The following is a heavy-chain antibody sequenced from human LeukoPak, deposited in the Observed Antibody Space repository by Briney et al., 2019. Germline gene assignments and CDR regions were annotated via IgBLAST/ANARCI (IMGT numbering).Heavy chain of an antibody. D-gene: IGHD3-16*02. Sequence: SVSVSCTASGGTFSSYAISWVRQAPGQGLEWMGRIIPIPGIANYAQKFQGRVTITADKSTSTAYMELSSLRSEDTAVYYCARAVNDYVWGSYRSYYFDYWGQGTLVTVSS. CDR3: ARAVNDYVWGSYRSYYFDY. CDR2: IIPIPGIA. CDR1: GGTFSSYA. V-gene: IGHV1-69*04. J-gene: IGHJ4*02.